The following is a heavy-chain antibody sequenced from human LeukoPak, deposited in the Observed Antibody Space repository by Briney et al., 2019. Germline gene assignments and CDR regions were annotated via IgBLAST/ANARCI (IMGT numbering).Heavy chain of an antibody. Sequence: SVKVSCKASGGIFSSYAISWVRQAPGQGLEWMGRIIPILGIANYAQKFQGRVTITTDESTSTAYMDLSSLRSEDTAVYYCARGYCSGTSCYYPYYFDSWGQGTLVTVSS. D-gene: IGHD2-2*01. CDR2: IIPILGIA. CDR3: ARGYCSGTSCYYPYYFDS. CDR1: GGIFSSYA. V-gene: IGHV1-69*04. J-gene: IGHJ4*02.